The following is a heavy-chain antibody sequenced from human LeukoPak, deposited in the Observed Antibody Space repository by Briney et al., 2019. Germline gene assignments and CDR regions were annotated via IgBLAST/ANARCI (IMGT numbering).Heavy chain of an antibody. CDR2: ISGSGGNT. D-gene: IGHD1-26*01. Sequence: GGSLRLSCAACGFTFHTYAMTWVRQAPGKGLEWVSAISGSGGNTYYTDSVKGRFTISRDASKNTLYLQMNNLRAEDTAVYYCARNLNSGNYYYFDYWGQGTLVTVSS. J-gene: IGHJ4*02. V-gene: IGHV3-23*01. CDR1: GFTFHTYA. CDR3: ARNLNSGNYYYFDY.